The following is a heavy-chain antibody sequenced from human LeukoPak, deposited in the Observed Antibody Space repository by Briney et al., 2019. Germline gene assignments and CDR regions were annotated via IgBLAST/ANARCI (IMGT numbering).Heavy chain of an antibody. CDR3: AKEGRSLQTY. Sequence: GGSLRLSCAASGFMSSSNWMSWVRLAPGKGLEWVANIKEDGTETYYVDSVKGRFTISRDNAKNSLYLQMNSLRVEDTAVYYCAKEGRSLQTYWGQGALVTVSS. J-gene: IGHJ4*02. CDR1: GFMSSSNW. CDR2: IKEDGTET. V-gene: IGHV3-7*03. D-gene: IGHD5-24*01.